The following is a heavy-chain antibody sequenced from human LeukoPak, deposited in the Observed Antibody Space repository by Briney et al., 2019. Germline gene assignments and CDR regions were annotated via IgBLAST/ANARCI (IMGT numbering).Heavy chain of an antibody. CDR3: ARDKRYYYGSGSYLDY. CDR1: GFTFSSYS. Sequence: GGSLRLSCAVSGFTFSSYSMNWVRQAPGKGLEWVAVISYDGSNKYYADSVKGRFTISRDNSKNTLYLQMNSLRAEDTAVYYCARDKRYYYGSGSYLDYWGQGTLVTVSS. J-gene: IGHJ4*02. D-gene: IGHD3-10*01. CDR2: ISYDGSNK. V-gene: IGHV3-30*03.